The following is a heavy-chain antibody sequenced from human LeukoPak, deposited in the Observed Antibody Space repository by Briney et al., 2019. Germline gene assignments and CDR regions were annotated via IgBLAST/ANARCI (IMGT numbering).Heavy chain of an antibody. J-gene: IGHJ4*02. V-gene: IGHV4-4*07. CDR1: GGSISSYY. Sequence: SETLSLTCTGSGGSISSYYWSWLRQPAGKGLEWIGRIYTSGSTNYNPSLNSRVTMSVDTSKNQFSLKLSSVTAADTAVYYCAREANYCSGGSCYSVMVDYWGQGTLVTVSS. D-gene: IGHD2-15*01. CDR3: AREANYCSGGSCYSVMVDY. CDR2: IYTSGST.